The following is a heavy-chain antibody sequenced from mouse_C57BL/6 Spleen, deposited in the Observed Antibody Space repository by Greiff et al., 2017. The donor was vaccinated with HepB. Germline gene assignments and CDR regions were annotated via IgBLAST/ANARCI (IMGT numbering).Heavy chain of an antibody. V-gene: IGHV1-50*01. CDR2: IDPSDSYT. D-gene: IGHD1-1*02. CDR1: GYTFPSYW. Sequence: QVHVKQPGAELVKPGASVKLSCKASGYTFPSYWMQWVKQRPGQGLEWIGEIDPSDSYTNYNQKLKGKATLTVDTSSSTAYMQLSSLTSEDSAVYYCASFFKGNFLGGWGQGTTLTVSS. CDR3: ASFFKGNFLGG. J-gene: IGHJ2*01.